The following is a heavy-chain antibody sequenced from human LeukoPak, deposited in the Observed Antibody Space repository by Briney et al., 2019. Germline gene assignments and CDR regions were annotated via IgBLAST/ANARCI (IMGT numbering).Heavy chain of an antibody. CDR1: GFTFSSYA. J-gene: IGHJ5*02. CDR2: ISYDGSNK. CDR3: ARPYCSSTSCPNWFDP. Sequence: GGSLRLSCAAAGFTFSSYAMHWVRQAPGKGLEWVAFISYDGSNKYYADSVKGRFTISRDNSKNTLYLQMNSLRAEDTAVYYCARPYCSSTSCPNWFDPWGQGTLVTVSS. D-gene: IGHD2-2*01. V-gene: IGHV3-30-3*01.